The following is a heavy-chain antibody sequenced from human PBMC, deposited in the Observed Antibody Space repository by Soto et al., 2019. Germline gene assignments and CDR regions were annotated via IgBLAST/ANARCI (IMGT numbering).Heavy chain of an antibody. J-gene: IGHJ5*02. Sequence: ASVKVSCKASGYTFTGYYMHWVRQAPGQGLEWMGWINPNSGGTNYAQKFQGWVTMTRDTSISTAYMELSRLRSDDTAVYYCARSLYRSEPNWFDPWGQGTLVTVSS. CDR2: INPNSGGT. D-gene: IGHD6-19*01. CDR3: ARSLYRSEPNWFDP. V-gene: IGHV1-2*04. CDR1: GYTFTGYY.